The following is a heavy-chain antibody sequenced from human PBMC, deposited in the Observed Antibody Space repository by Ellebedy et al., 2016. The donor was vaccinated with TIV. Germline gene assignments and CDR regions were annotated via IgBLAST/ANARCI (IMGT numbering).Heavy chain of an antibody. V-gene: IGHV1-2*02. J-gene: IGHJ3*02. D-gene: IGHD2-21*02. Sequence: ASVKVSCKASGYIFTGYYMHWVRQAPGQGLEWVAWINPSTGDTNYAQKFQGRVTLAWDTSVTTAYMEMRSLTSDDTAVYYCARERATDNDDAFDIWGQGTVVTVSS. CDR2: INPSTGDT. CDR1: GYIFTGYY. CDR3: ARERATDNDDAFDI.